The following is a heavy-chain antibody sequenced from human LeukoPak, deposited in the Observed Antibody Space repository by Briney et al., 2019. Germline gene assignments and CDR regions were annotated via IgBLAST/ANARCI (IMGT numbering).Heavy chain of an antibody. D-gene: IGHD1-26*01. Sequence: PGGSLRLSCAASVFPFSSYRMYWLRQTTDKGLQWVVYLRKNDTYSNYAYSVRGRFPISSDNSKNTLDLQVSSLRVEDTAVYYCATGGPTRRSLAYSGQGTLVTVSS. J-gene: IGHJ4*02. CDR1: VFPFSSYR. CDR2: LRKNDTYS. V-gene: IGHV3-30*02. CDR3: ATGGPTRRSLAY.